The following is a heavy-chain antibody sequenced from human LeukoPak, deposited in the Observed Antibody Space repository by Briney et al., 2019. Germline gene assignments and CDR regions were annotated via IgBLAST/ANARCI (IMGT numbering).Heavy chain of an antibody. CDR1: GFTFSSYW. CDR2: IKQDGSEK. J-gene: IGHJ4*02. Sequence: GGSLRLSCVASGFTFSSYWMTWVRQAPGKGLEWVANIKQDGSEKYYVDSVKGRFTISRDNAKNSLYLQMNSLRAEDTAVYYCTGDRVVINAWGQGTLVTVSS. V-gene: IGHV3-7*01. CDR3: TGDRVVINA. D-gene: IGHD3-3*01.